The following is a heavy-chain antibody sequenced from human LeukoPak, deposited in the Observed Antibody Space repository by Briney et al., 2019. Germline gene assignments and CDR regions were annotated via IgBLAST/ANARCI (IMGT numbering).Heavy chain of an antibody. D-gene: IGHD2-2*01. CDR2: ISWNSGSI. J-gene: IGHJ4*02. CDR3: AKDLRGYCSSTSCYLDY. CDR1: GFTFDDYA. Sequence: GGSLRLSCAASGFTFDDYAMHWVRQAPGKGLEWVSGISWNSGSIGYADSVKGRFTISRDNAKNTLYLQMNSLRAEDTAVYYCAKDLRGYCSSTSCYLDYWGQRTLVTVSS. V-gene: IGHV3-9*01.